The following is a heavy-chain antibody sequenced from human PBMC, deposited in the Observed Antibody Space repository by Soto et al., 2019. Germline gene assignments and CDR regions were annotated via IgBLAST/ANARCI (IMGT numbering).Heavy chain of an antibody. Sequence: EASVKVSCKASGYTFSNYGISWVRQAPGQGLEWMGWLTAYNGNTNYAQKFQGRLTVTTDSFTSTAYMELRSLRSDDTAVYYCARGRPHDYWGQGTLVTVSS. V-gene: IGHV1-18*01. CDR1: GYTFSNYG. CDR2: LTAYNGNT. J-gene: IGHJ4*02. CDR3: ARGRPHDY.